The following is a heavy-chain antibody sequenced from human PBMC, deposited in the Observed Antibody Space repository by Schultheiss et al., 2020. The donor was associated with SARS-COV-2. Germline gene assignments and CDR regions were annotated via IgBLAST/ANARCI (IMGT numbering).Heavy chain of an antibody. D-gene: IGHD2-2*02. CDR2: INPNSGGT. CDR3: ARMGYCSSTSCYKPHSVPHLIDY. CDR1: GYTFTGYY. J-gene: IGHJ4*02. V-gene: IGHV1-2*02. Sequence: ASVKVSCKASGYTFTGYYMHWVRQAPGQGLEWMGWINPNSGGTNYAQKFQGRVTMTRDTSISTAYMELSRLRSDDTAVYYCARMGYCSSTSCYKPHSVPHLIDYWGQGTLVTVSS.